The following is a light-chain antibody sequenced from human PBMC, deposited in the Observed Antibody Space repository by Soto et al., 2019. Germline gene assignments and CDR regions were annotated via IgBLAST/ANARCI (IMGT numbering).Light chain of an antibody. V-gene: IGKV3-11*01. CDR2: DAS. CDR3: QRRSNWPRT. Sequence: EIVLTQSPATLSLSPGERATLSCRASQSVSSYLAWYQQKPGQAPRLLIYDASNRATGIPARFSGSGSGTDVTLTISSREPEDFAVYYCQRRSNWPRTFGQGTKVEIK. CDR1: QSVSSY. J-gene: IGKJ1*01.